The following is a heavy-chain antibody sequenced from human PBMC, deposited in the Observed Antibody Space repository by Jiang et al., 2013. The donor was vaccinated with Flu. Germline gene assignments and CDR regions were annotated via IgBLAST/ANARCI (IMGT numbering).Heavy chain of an antibody. CDR2: IYYSGST. D-gene: IGHD2-15*01. CDR3: ARGGVVVVAATLFDY. CDR1: GGSISSYY. J-gene: IGHJ4*02. Sequence: KPSETLSLTCTVSGGSISSYYWSWIRQPPGKGLEWIGYIYYSGSTNYNPSLKSRVTISVDTSKNQFSLKLSSVTAADTAVYYCARGGVVVVAATLFDYWGQGTLVTVSS. V-gene: IGHV4-59*01.